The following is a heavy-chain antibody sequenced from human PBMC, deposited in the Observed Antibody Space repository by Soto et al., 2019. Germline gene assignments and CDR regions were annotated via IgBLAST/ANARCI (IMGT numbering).Heavy chain of an antibody. CDR1: GYSFTSYL. CDR2: IYPGDSDT. Sequence: GESLKISCKGSGYSFTSYLIGWVRQMPGKSLEWMGIIYPGDSDTRYSPSFQGQVTISADKSISTAYLQWSSLKASDTAMYYCARPPSAMVVSLHRTWYFDLRGRGTLVPVSS. D-gene: IGHD2-15*01. J-gene: IGHJ2*01. CDR3: ARPPSAMVVSLHRTWYFDL. V-gene: IGHV5-51*01.